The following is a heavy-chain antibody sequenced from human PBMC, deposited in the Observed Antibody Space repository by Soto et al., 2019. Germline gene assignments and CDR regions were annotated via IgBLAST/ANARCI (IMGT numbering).Heavy chain of an antibody. V-gene: IGHV3-33*01. Sequence: QVQLVESGGGVVQPGRSLRLSCAASGFTFSSYGMRWVRQAPGKGLEWVAVIWYDGSNKYYADSVKGRFTISRDNSKNTLYLQMNSLRAEDTAVYYCARDLASYYDILTGYHMYYYYYGMDVWGQGTTVTVSS. CDR3: ARDLASYYDILTGYHMYYYYYGMDV. D-gene: IGHD3-9*01. J-gene: IGHJ6*02. CDR2: IWYDGSNK. CDR1: GFTFSSYG.